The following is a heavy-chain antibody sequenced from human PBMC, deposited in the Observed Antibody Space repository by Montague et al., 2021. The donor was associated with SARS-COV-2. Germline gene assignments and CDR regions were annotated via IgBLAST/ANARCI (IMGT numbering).Heavy chain of an antibody. CDR2: ISTSGSS. Sequence: TLSLTCSVSGASISSANDYWTWIRQPAGKGLEWIEHISTSGSSSYNPSLKSRVTIILDTSKQQFSLELTSVTAADTAVYYCARDRRGMAMAGRAYYYYYMDVWGKGTTVTVSS. J-gene: IGHJ6*03. CDR3: ARDRRGMAMAGRAYYYYYMDV. V-gene: IGHV4-61*09. D-gene: IGHD6-19*01. CDR1: GASISSANDY.